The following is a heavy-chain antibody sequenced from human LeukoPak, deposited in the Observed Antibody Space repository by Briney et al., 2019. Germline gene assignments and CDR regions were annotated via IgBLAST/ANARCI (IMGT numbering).Heavy chain of an antibody. J-gene: IGHJ6*02. CDR1: GFTFDDYA. CDR2: ISWNSGSI. Sequence: PGGSLRLSCAASGFTFDDYAMHWVRQAPGEGLEWVSGISWNSGSIGYADSVKGRFTISRDNAKNSLYLQMNSLRAEDTALYYCAKVQLPYYYYGMDVWGQGTTVTVSS. V-gene: IGHV3-9*01. D-gene: IGHD5-18*01. CDR3: AKVQLPYYYYGMDV.